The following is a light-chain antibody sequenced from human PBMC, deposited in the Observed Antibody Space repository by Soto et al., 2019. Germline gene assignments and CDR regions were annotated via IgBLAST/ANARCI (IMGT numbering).Light chain of an antibody. CDR3: QVWDRSSDHVV. J-gene: IGLJ2*01. V-gene: IGLV3-21*02. CDR1: NIGSKS. CDR2: DVS. Sequence: SYELTQPPSVSVAPGQTARITCRGNNIGSKSVHWYQQKPGQAPVLVVYDVSDRPSGIPERFSGSNSGNTATLTISRVEAGDEADYYCQVWDRSSDHVVFGGGTKLTVL.